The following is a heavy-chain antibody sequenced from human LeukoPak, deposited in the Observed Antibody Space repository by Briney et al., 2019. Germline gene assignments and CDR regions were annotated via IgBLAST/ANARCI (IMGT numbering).Heavy chain of an antibody. J-gene: IGHJ6*02. Sequence: ASVKVSCKASGYTFTSYDINWVRQATGKGRDGMGRMNPNSGNKGYAQKFQGRITMTRNTSIRTDYMELSSLRSEDTAVYYCASAAAGTRAYYYYGMDVWGQGTTVTVPS. CDR1: GYTFTSYD. CDR3: ASAAAGTRAYYYYGMDV. D-gene: IGHD6-13*01. CDR2: MNPNSGNK. V-gene: IGHV1-8*01.